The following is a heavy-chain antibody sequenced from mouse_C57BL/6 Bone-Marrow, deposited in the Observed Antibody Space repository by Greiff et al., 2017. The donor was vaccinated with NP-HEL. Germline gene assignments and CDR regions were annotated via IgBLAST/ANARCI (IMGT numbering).Heavy chain of an antibody. D-gene: IGHD1-1*01. CDR3: ARDQYGSSPSY. V-gene: IGHV5-4*01. CDR1: GFTFSSYA. J-gene: IGHJ2*01. Sequence: EVKLVESGGGLVKPGGSLKLSCAASGFTFSSYAMSLVRQTPEKRLEWVATISDGGSYTYYPDNVKGRFTISRDNAKNNLYLQMSHLKSEDTAMYYCARDQYGSSPSYWGQGTTLTVSS. CDR2: ISDGGSYT.